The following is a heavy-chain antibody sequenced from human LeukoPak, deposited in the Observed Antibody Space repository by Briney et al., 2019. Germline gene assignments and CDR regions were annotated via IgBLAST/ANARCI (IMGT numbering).Heavy chain of an antibody. J-gene: IGHJ4*02. CDR1: GGTFSSYA. V-gene: IGHV3-23*01. CDR3: AKIDDSSGYYLGDY. D-gene: IGHD3-22*01. Sequence: GGSLRLSCAASGGTFSSYAMSWVRQAPGKGLEWVSAISGSGGSTYYADSVKGRFTISRDNSKNTLYLQMNSLRAEDTAVYYCAKIDDSSGYYLGDYWGQATLVTVSS. CDR2: ISGSGGST.